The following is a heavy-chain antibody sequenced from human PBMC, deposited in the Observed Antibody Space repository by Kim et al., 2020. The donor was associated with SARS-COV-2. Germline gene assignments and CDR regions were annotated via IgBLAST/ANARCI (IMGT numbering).Heavy chain of an antibody. V-gene: IGHV4-34*01. CDR3: ARSIAARGYHMDV. CDR2: INHSGST. J-gene: IGHJ6*03. D-gene: IGHD6-6*01. Sequence: SETLSLTCAVYGGSFSGYYWSWIRQPPGKGLEWIGEINHSGSTNYNPSLKSRVTISVDTSKNQFSLKLSSVTAADTAVYYCARSIAARGYHMDVWGKGTT. CDR1: GGSFSGYY.